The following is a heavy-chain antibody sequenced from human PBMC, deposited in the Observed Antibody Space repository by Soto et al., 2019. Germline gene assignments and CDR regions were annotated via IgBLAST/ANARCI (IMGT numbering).Heavy chain of an antibody. D-gene: IGHD3-16*02. CDR1: GGTFSSYA. V-gene: IGHV1-69*01. CDR2: IIPIFGTA. Sequence: QVQLVQSGAEVKKPGSSVKVSCKASGGTFSSYAISWVRQATGQGLEWMGGIIPIFGTANYAQKFQGRVTITADESTSTAYMELSSLRSEDTAVYYCARTPGYDYVWGSYRPYFDYWGQGTLVTVSS. J-gene: IGHJ4*02. CDR3: ARTPGYDYVWGSYRPYFDY.